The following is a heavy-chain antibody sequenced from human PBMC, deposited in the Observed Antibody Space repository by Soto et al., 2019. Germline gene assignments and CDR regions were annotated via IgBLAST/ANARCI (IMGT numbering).Heavy chain of an antibody. D-gene: IGHD6-13*01. V-gene: IGHV5-51*01. CDR2: IYPGDSDT. CDR1: GYSFTSYW. J-gene: IGHJ6*02. Sequence: PRESLKISCKGSGYSFTSYWIGWVRQMPGKGLEWMGIIYPGDSDTRYSPSFQGQVTISADKSISTAYLQWSSLKASDTAMYYCARLAQQRYYYYGMDVWGQGTTVTVS. CDR3: ARLAQQRYYYYGMDV.